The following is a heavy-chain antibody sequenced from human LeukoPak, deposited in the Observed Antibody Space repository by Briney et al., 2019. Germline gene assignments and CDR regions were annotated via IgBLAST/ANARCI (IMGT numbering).Heavy chain of an antibody. V-gene: IGHV6-1*01. J-gene: IGHJ6*03. D-gene: IGHD4-17*01. Sequence: SQTLSLTCAISGDSVSSNSAAWNWIRQSPSRGLEWLGRTYYRSKWYNDYAVSVKSRITINPDTSKNQFSLQLNSVTPEDTAVYYCARLTSRGRGHYGDLIHYHYYMDVWGKGTTVTVSS. CDR3: ARLTSRGRGHYGDLIHYHYYMDV. CDR1: GDSVSSNSAA. CDR2: TYYRSKWYN.